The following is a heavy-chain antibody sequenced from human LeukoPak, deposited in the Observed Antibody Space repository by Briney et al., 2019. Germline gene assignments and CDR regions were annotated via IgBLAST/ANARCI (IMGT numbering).Heavy chain of an antibody. Sequence: GGSLTLSCAASGFTFSSYGMDWVRQAPGKGLGWVAVISYDGSNKYYADSVKGLFTISRDNSKSTLYLQMNSLRAEDTAVYYCAKEDRWGDGSGWYGHTDYWGQGTLVTVSS. CDR3: AKEDRWGDGSGWYGHTDY. CDR2: ISYDGSNK. D-gene: IGHD6-19*01. CDR1: GFTFSSYG. J-gene: IGHJ4*02. V-gene: IGHV3-30*18.